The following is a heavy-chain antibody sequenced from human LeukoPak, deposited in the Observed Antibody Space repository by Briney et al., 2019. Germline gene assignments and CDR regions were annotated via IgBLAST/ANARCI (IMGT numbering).Heavy chain of an antibody. CDR1: GGSISSYY. V-gene: IGHV4-34*01. Sequence: SETLSLTCTVSGGSISSYYWSWIRQPPGKGLEWIGEINHSGSTNYNPSLKSRVTISVDTSKNQFSLKLSSVTAADTAVYYCARGRGYSGYDRSEFDYWGQGTLVTVSS. D-gene: IGHD5-12*01. J-gene: IGHJ4*02. CDR2: INHSGST. CDR3: ARGRGYSGYDRSEFDY.